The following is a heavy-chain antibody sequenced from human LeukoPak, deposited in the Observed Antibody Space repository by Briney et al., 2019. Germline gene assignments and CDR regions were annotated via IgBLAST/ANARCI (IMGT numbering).Heavy chain of an antibody. J-gene: IGHJ4*02. CDR2: IYYSGST. V-gene: IGHV4-30-4*01. CDR3: ARDKGYYDSSGSSQDY. D-gene: IGHD3-22*01. Sequence: PSETLSLTCTDSGGSISSGDYYWSWIRQPPGKGLEWIGYIYYSGSTYYNPSLKSRVTISVDTSKNQFSLKLSSVTAADTAVYYCARDKGYYDSSGSSQDYWGQGTLVTVSS. CDR1: GGSISSGDYY.